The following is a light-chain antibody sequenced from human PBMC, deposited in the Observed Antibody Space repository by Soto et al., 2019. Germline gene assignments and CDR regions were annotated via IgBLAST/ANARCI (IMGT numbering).Light chain of an antibody. Sequence: EIVLTQSPATLSVSPGDRATLSCRASQSVDNDLAWYQQKPGQPPRLLIYDASTRATGIPARFSGSQSGTEFTLTIGSLLSEDFAVYYCQQYNNWPRTFGEGTKVDIK. CDR3: QQYNNWPRT. J-gene: IGKJ2*01. CDR1: QSVDND. V-gene: IGKV3D-15*01. CDR2: DAS.